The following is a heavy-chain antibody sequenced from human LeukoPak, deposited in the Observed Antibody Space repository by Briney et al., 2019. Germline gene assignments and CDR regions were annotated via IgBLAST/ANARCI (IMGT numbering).Heavy chain of an antibody. CDR1: GCSFTSYW. CDR3: ARQTGTSGWYGWFDP. CDR2: IYPGPSHT. V-gene: IGHV5-51*01. D-gene: IGHD6-19*01. J-gene: IGHJ5*02. Sequence: GALQISCKGSGCSFTSYWIGWVRQMAGKGGEGRGIIYPGPSHTRYSPSFQGQVPISADKSISTAYLQWSSLKASDTAMYYCARQTGTSGWYGWFDPWGQGTLVTVSS.